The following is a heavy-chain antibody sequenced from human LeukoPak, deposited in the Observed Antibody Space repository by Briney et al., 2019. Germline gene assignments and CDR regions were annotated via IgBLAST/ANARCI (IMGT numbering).Heavy chain of an antibody. V-gene: IGHV4-59*01. D-gene: IGHD5-24*01. CDR2: IYYSGST. Sequence: SETLSLTCTVSGGSISSYYWSWIRQPPGKGLEWIGYIYYSGSTNYNPSLRSRVTISVDTSRDQFSLRLSSVTAADTAVYYCARGDGYNYPFDYWGQGTLVTVSS. CDR3: ARGDGYNYPFDY. J-gene: IGHJ4*02. CDR1: GGSISSYY.